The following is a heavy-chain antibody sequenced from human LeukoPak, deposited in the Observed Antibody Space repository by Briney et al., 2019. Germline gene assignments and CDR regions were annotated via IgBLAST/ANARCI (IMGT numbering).Heavy chain of an antibody. CDR3: AREGDSSGPSVGLDY. CDR1: GVSFSGYY. V-gene: IGHV3-11*04. J-gene: IGHJ4*02. CDR2: ISSSSSTI. D-gene: IGHD3-22*01. Sequence: KPSETLSLTCAVYGVSFSGYYWSWIRQPPGKGLEWVSYISSSSSTIYYADSVKGRFTISRDDAKISLDLQMNSLRDEDTAVYYCAREGDSSGPSVGLDYWGQGTLVTVSS.